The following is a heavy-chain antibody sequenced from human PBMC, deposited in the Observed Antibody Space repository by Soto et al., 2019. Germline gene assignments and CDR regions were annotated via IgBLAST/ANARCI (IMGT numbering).Heavy chain of an antibody. CDR1: GFTFSNYA. Sequence: EVQLLESGGGLVQPGGSLRLSCAASGFTFSNYAMSWVRQAPGKGLEWVSAISGSGVSTYYADSVKGRFTISRDNSKKTLSLKMNSQKSADRAVYYCARGGGSYCSSTRCFYFDYWGQGTLVTVSS. V-gene: IGHV3-23*01. J-gene: IGHJ4*02. D-gene: IGHD2-2*01. CDR3: ARGGGSYCSSTRCFYFDY. CDR2: ISGSGVST.